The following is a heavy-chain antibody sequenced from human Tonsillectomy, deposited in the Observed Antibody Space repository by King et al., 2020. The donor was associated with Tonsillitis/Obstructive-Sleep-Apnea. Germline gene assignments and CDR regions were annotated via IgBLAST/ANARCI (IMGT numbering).Heavy chain of an antibody. D-gene: IGHD3-22*01. CDR1: GFTFSSYA. V-gene: IGHV3-23*04. CDR3: AKVLTPYYYDCSGYYPPNY. CDR2: ISGSGGST. J-gene: IGHJ4*02. Sequence: VKLVESGGGLVQPGGSLRLSCAASGFTFSSYAMSWVRQAPGKGLEWVSAISGSGGSTYYADSVKGRFTISRDNSKNTLYLQMNSLRAEDTAVYYCAKVLTPYYYDCSGYYPPNYWGQGTLVTVSS.